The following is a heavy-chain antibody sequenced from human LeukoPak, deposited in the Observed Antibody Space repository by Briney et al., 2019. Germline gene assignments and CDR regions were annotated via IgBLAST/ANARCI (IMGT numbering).Heavy chain of an antibody. CDR1: GFTFSSYG. V-gene: IGHV3-30*18. D-gene: IGHD4-17*01. CDR3: AKDATTVITSDFDY. CDR2: ISYDGSNK. J-gene: IGHJ4*02. Sequence: GRSLRLSCAASGFTFSSYGMHWVRQAPGKGLEWVAVISYDGSNKYYADSVKGRFTISRDNSKNTLYLQMNSLRAEDAAVYYCAKDATTVITSDFDYWGQGTLVTVSS.